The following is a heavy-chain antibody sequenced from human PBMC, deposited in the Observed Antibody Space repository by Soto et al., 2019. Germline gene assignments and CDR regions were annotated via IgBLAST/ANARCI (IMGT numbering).Heavy chain of an antibody. CDR2: INGRSNYV. V-gene: IGHV3-21*01. J-gene: IGHJ4*02. CDR1: GFTFSTYT. Sequence: EVQVVESGGGLVKPGGSLRLSCVFSGFTFSTYTMNWVRQAPGKGLEWVSSINGRSNYVYYADSVNGRFTISRDNAKNSLYLQINRLRAEDTAIYYCAREDGVVGSSSAFDHWGLGTLVTVSS. CDR3: AREDGVVGSSSAFDH. D-gene: IGHD1-26*01.